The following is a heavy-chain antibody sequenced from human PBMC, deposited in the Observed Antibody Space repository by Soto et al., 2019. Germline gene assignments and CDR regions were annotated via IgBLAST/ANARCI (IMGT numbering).Heavy chain of an antibody. D-gene: IGHD6-13*01. V-gene: IGHV4-34*01. CDR1: TDSISNNY. CDR3: ARGRAAAGTLTFYYYYYGMDV. Sequence: SETLSLTCSVSTDSISNNYWSWIRQPPGKGLEWIGEINHSGSTNYNPSLKSRVTISVDTSKNQFSLKLSSVTAADTAVYYCARGRAAAGTLTFYYYYYGMDVWGQGTTVTVSS. J-gene: IGHJ6*02. CDR2: INHSGST.